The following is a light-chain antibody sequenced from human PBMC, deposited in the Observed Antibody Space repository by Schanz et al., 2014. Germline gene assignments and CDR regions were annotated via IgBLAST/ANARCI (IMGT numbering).Light chain of an antibody. CDR2: AAS. V-gene: IGKV3-15*01. Sequence: EIVLTQSPGTLSLSPGERATLSCRASQSVSNNLAWYQQKPGQAPRLLISAASTRATAIPARFSGSGSGTEFTLTISSLQSEDFAVYYCQQYYNWPRTFGQGTKVEIK. CDR1: QSVSNN. CDR3: QQYYNWPRT. J-gene: IGKJ1*01.